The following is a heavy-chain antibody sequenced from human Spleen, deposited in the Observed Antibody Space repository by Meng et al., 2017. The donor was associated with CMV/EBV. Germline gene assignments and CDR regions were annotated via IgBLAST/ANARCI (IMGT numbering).Heavy chain of an antibody. V-gene: IGHV1-18*01. CDR1: GYTFTSXG. CDR2: ISAYNGNX. J-gene: IGHJ6*02. CDR3: ARDRVGITGTRTKIGYYYYYGMDV. Sequence: ASVKVSCXXSGYTFTSXGISWVRQAPGQGLXXXGWISAYNGNXNYAQKLQGRVTMTTDTSXSTAYMELRSLRSDDTAVYYCARDRVGITGTRTKIGYYYYYGMDVWGQGTTVTVSS. D-gene: IGHD1-20*01.